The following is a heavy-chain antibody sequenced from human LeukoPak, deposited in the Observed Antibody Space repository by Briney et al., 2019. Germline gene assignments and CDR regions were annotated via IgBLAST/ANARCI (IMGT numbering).Heavy chain of an antibody. D-gene: IGHD3-3*01. CDR2: IYTSGST. CDR1: GGSIGSGSYY. V-gene: IGHV4-61*02. J-gene: IGHJ4*02. CDR3: GREPAGVFLVDY. Sequence: SETLSLTCTVSGGSIGSGSYYWSWIRQPAGKGLEWIGRIYTSGSTNYNPSLKSRVTMSADTSKNQFSLKLTSVAAADTAVYYCGREPAGVFLVDYWGQGILVIVSS.